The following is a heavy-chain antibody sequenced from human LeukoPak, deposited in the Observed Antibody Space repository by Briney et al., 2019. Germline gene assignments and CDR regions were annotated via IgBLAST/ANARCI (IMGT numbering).Heavy chain of an antibody. CDR2: IWYDGSNK. D-gene: IGHD5-12*01. J-gene: IGHJ4*02. V-gene: IGHV3-33*01. CDR3: ASMMWLN. Sequence: GGSLRLSCAASGFTFSSYGMHWVRQAPGKGLEWVAVIWYDGSNKYYADSVKGRFTISRDNPKNTLYLHMNSLRAEDTAVYYRASMMWLNWGQGTLVTVSS. CDR1: GFTFSSYG.